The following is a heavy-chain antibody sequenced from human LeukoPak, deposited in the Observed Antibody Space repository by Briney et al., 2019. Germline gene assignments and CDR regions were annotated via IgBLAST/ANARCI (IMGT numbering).Heavy chain of an antibody. CDR3: ATGPNWGSTYFDY. CDR2: IYISESA. V-gene: IGHV4-4*07. D-gene: IGHD7-27*01. J-gene: IGHJ4*02. Sequence: PSETLSLTCTVSGGSISSYYWSWIRQPAGKGLEWIGRIYISESANYNPSLKSRVTLSVDTSKNQISLNLTSVSAADTAVYYCATGPNWGSTYFDYWGQGTLVTVSS. CDR1: GGSISSYY.